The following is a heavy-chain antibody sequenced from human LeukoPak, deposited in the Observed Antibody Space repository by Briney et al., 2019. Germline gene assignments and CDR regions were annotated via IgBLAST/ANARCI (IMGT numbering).Heavy chain of an antibody. CDR1: GFTVSSNY. V-gene: IGHV3-66*01. J-gene: IGHJ5*02. Sequence: GGSLRLSCAVSGFTVSSNYMTWVRQAPGKGLEWVSVIYSGGSTYYADSVKGRFTISRDNSKNTLYLQMNSLRAEDTAVYYCARDRGGRDYEDNWFDPWGQGTLVTVSS. D-gene: IGHD4-17*01. CDR2: IYSGGST. CDR3: ARDRGGRDYEDNWFDP.